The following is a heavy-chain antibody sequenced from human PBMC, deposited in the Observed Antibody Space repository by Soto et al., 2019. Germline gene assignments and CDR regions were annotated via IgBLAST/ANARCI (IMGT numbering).Heavy chain of an antibody. CDR2: ISAYNANT. CDR3: ARDGITGTERLDP. Sequence: QVQLVQSGAEVKKPGASVKVSCKASGYTFINHGISWVQQAPGQGLEWMGWISAYNANTNYAQKFQGRVTMTTDTSTSSAYMELKSLTSDDTAVYYCARDGITGTERLDPWGQGTLVTVSS. CDR1: GYTFINHG. V-gene: IGHV1-18*01. J-gene: IGHJ5*02. D-gene: IGHD1-1*01.